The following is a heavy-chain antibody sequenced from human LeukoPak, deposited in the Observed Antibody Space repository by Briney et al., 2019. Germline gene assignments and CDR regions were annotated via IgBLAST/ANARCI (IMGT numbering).Heavy chain of an antibody. CDR3: ARTLVGATRPYYFDY. Sequence: GGSLRLSCAASGFTFSSYSMNWVRQAPGKGLEWVSYISSSSSTIYYADSVKGRFTISRDNAKNSLYLQMNSLRAEDTAVYYCARTLVGATRPYYFDYWGQGTLVTVSS. CDR2: ISSSSSTI. CDR1: GFTFSSYS. V-gene: IGHV3-48*01. J-gene: IGHJ4*02. D-gene: IGHD1-26*01.